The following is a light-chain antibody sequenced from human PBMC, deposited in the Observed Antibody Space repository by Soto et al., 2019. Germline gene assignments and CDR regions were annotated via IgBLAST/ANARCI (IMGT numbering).Light chain of an antibody. Sequence: QSALTQPASVSGSPGQSITISCTGTSSDVGDYNYVSWYQQHPGKAPKLMIYDVSNRPSGVSDRFSGSKSGNTASLTISGLQAEDEADYYCRSYRSISTLVLFGGGTKLTVL. CDR2: DVS. V-gene: IGLV2-14*01. CDR1: SSDVGDYNY. J-gene: IGLJ2*01. CDR3: RSYRSISTLVL.